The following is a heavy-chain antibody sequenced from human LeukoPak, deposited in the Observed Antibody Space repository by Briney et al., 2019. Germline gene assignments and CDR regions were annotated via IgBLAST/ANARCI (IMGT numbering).Heavy chain of an antibody. D-gene: IGHD4-11*01. J-gene: IGHJ5*02. CDR1: GGSLSSGGYS. CDR2: IYHSGST. V-gene: IGHV4-30-2*01. CDR3: ARAGLPPGKEFDP. Sequence: SQTLSLTCAVSGGSLSSGGYSWSWIRQPPGKGLEWIVYIYHSGSTYYNPSLKSRVTISVDRSKNQFSLKLSSVTAADTAVYYCARAGLPPGKEFDPWGQGTLVTVSS.